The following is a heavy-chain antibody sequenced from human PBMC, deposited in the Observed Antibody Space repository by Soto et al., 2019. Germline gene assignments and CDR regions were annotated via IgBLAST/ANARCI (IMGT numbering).Heavy chain of an antibody. J-gene: IGHJ4*02. CDR3: ARPAFAYYYDSSGYQQYYFDY. Sequence: GGSLRLSCAASGFTFSDYYMSWIRQAPGKGLEWVSYISSSGSTIYYADSVKGRFTISRDNAKNSLYLQMNSLRAEDTAVYYCARPAFAYYYDSSGYQQYYFDYWGQGTLVTVSS. D-gene: IGHD3-22*01. V-gene: IGHV3-11*01. CDR2: ISSSGSTI. CDR1: GFTFSDYY.